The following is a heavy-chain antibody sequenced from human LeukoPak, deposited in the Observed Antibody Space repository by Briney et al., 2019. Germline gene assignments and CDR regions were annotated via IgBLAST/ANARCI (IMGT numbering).Heavy chain of an antibody. CDR2: IYYSGST. J-gene: IGHJ4*02. CDR3: ASAIYYYDSSGYFD. Sequence: SETLSFNCTVAGCSISSYYWSWIRQPPGNGLEGMVYIYYSGSTYYNPSLKSRVTISVDSSKNQYSLKLSFWTAADTAMYYCASAIYYYDSSGYFDWGQGTLVTVSS. CDR1: GCSISSYY. D-gene: IGHD3-22*01. V-gene: IGHV4-59*01.